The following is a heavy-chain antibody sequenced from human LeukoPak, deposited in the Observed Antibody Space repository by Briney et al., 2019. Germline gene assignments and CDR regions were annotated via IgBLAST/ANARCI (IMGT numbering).Heavy chain of an antibody. J-gene: IGHJ6*03. CDR3: ATDQRYQQRSPPWYYYYMDV. CDR2: FDPEDGET. CDR1: GYTLTEIS. Sequence: ASVKVSCKVSGYTLTEISMHWVRQAAGKGLEGMGGFDPEDGETIYAQKFQGRVTMTEDTSTDTAYMELSSLRSEDTAVYYCATDQRYQQRSPPWYYYYMDVWGKGTTVTVSS. D-gene: IGHD6-13*01. V-gene: IGHV1-24*01.